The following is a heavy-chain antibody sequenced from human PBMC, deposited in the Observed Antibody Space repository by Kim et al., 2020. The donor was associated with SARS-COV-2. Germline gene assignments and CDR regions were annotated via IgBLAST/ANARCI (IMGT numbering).Heavy chain of an antibody. CDR1: GGSINAGGFS. Sequence: SETLSLTCAVSGGSINAGGFSWSWIRQPPGKGLEWIGHIHYTGNTYHNPSLNSRATISVDRSKNQFSLKLTSVTAADTAVYYCARASCFGDDTRNWFDL. D-gene: IGHD3-10*01. CDR2: IHYTGNT. J-gene: IGHJ5*02. V-gene: IGHV4-30-2*01. CDR3: ARASCFGDDTRNWFDL.